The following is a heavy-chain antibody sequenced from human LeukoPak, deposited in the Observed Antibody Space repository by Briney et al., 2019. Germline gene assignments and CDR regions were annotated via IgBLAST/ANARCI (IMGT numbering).Heavy chain of an antibody. CDR1: GFTFSSFG. D-gene: IGHD4-17*01. Sequence: GGSLRLSCAASGFTFSSFGMHWVRQAPGQGREWVAVISFYGSNQYYADSVKGRFTIYRDNFKNTVYLQMNSLRAEETAVYYCAKSHPPTVTTEEGEYLQHWGQGTLVTVSS. CDR3: AKSHPPTVTTEEGEYLQH. J-gene: IGHJ1*01. CDR2: ISFYGSNQ. V-gene: IGHV3-30*18.